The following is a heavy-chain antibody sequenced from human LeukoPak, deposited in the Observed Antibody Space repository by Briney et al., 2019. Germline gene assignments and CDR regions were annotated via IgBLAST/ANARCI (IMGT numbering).Heavy chain of an antibody. V-gene: IGHV3-21*01. CDR1: GFTFSSYS. CDR3: ARDPTPGDPPHY. CDR2: ISSSSSYI. Sequence: GGSLRPSCAASGFTFSSYSMNWVRQAPGKGLEWVSSISSSSSYIYYADSVKGRFTISRDNAKNSLYLHINSLRAEDTAVYYCARDPTPGDPPHYWGQGTLVTVSS. J-gene: IGHJ4*02. D-gene: IGHD4-17*01.